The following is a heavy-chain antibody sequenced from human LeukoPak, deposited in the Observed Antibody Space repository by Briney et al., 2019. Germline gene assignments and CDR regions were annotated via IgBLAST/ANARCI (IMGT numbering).Heavy chain of an antibody. CDR1: GGSISSGDYY. V-gene: IGHV4-30-4*01. CDR2: FYYTGKT. Sequence: PSQTLSLTCTVSGGSISSGDYYWSWVRQPPGKGLEWIGCFYYTGKTFYNPSLQSRVAISGDTAMNQVSLRVTSVTAADTALYYCARTGFTYGSAGSWGQGTLVTVSA. D-gene: IGHD5-18*01. CDR3: ARTGFTYGSAGS. J-gene: IGHJ5*02.